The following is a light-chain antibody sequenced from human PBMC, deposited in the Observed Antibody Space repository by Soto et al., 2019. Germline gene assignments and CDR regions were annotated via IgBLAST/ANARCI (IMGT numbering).Light chain of an antibody. Sequence: DIVMTQSPDSLAVSLSERATINCKSSQSVLYSSINKNYLGWYQQKPGQTPKLLIYWASTRDSGVPDRFSGSGSGTDFTLTISSLQAEDVAVHYCQQYYSPPYTFGQGTRLEIK. V-gene: IGKV4-1*01. CDR3: QQYYSPPYT. CDR2: WAS. CDR1: QSVLYSSINKNY. J-gene: IGKJ2*01.